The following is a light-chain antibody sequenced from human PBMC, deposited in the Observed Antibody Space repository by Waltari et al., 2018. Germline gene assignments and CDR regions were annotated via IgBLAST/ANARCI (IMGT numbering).Light chain of an antibody. CDR3: SSYTSSSTL. Sequence: QSALTQPASVSGSPGQSITISCTGTSSAVGGYKYVSWYQQHPGKAPKLMIYEVSNRPSGVSNRFSGSKSGNTASLTISGLQAEDEADYYCSSYTSSSTLFGGGTKLTVL. CDR1: SSAVGGYKY. CDR2: EVS. V-gene: IGLV2-14*01. J-gene: IGLJ2*01.